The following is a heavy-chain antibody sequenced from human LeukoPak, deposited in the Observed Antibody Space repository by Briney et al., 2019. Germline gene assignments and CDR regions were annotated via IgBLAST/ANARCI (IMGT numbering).Heavy chain of an antibody. CDR1: GGSFSGYY. D-gene: IGHD3-10*01. Sequence: PSETLSLTCAVSGGSFSGYYWSWIRQPPGKGLECIGEIDHSGSTHYNSSLKSRVIMLVDTSKSQFSLKVRSVTAADTSVFYCARRRRRGTFDIWGHGAMVTVFS. J-gene: IGHJ3*02. CDR2: IDHSGST. CDR3: ARRRRRGTFDI. V-gene: IGHV4-34*01.